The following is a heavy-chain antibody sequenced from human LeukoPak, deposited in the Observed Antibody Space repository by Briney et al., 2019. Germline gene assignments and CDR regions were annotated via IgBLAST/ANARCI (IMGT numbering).Heavy chain of an antibody. D-gene: IGHD2-21*02. CDR2: ISAYNGNT. Sequence: ASVKVSCKASGYTFTSYGISWVRQAPGQGLEWMGWISAYNGNTNYAQKLQGRVTMTTDTSTSTAYMELRSLRSDDTAVYYCARDSAPYCGGDCYEDWFDPWGRGTLVTVSS. CDR1: GYTFTSYG. V-gene: IGHV1-18*01. CDR3: ARDSAPYCGGDCYEDWFDP. J-gene: IGHJ5*02.